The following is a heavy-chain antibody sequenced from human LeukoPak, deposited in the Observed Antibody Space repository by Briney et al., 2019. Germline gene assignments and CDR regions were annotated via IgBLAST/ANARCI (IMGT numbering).Heavy chain of an antibody. D-gene: IGHD3-22*01. J-gene: IGHJ4*02. CDR1: GFTFSSYW. CDR2: VSGGGAGT. CDR3: AKSAPYFDISYFDC. Sequence: GGSLRLSCAASGFTFSSYWMSWVRQAPGKGLEWVSGVSGGGAGTFYADSVRGRFTISRDDSKNTLLLQMNSLRVGDTAVFYCAKSAPYFDISYFDCWGQGTLVTVSP. V-gene: IGHV3-23*01.